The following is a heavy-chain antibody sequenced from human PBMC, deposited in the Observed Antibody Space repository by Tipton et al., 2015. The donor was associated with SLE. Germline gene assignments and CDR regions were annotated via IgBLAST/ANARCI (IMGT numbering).Heavy chain of an antibody. D-gene: IGHD2-2*01. J-gene: IGHJ3*01. V-gene: IGHV3-21*01. CDR2: ISRTGSDV. CDR1: GFTFSYHT. CDR3: AREDCSTASCYGPDAFDV. Sequence: SLRLSCVSSGFTFSYHTINWFRQAPGKGLEWVSSISRTGSDVYYADSVKGRFTISRDNAKNTLYLNMNSLRAEDTAVYFCAREDCSTASCYGPDAFDVWGQGTMVTVSS.